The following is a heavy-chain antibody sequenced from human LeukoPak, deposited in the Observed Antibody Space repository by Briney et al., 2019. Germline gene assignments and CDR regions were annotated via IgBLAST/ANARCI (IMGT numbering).Heavy chain of an antibody. Sequence: GGSLRLSCAASGFTLRSYWMIWLRQAPVKGLEWVANINQDGSERYYVDSVKGRFTISRDNAKNSLYLHMSSLRADDTAVYYCARDYGDENWGEGTLVTVSS. CDR3: ARDYGDEN. D-gene: IGHD4-17*01. CDR1: GFTLRSYW. V-gene: IGHV3-7*01. CDR2: INQDGSER. J-gene: IGHJ4*02.